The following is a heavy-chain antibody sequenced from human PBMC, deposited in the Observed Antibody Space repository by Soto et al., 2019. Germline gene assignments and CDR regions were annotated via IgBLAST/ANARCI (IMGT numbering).Heavy chain of an antibody. V-gene: IGHV3-23*01. Sequence: VQLLESGGGLVQPGGCLRLSCAASGFTFSIYAMNWVRQAPGKGLEWVAGIIGAGAPYYADPVKGRFTISRDNSKNTLYLQMNSLRDEDTALYFCAKDFTPESRWDIDYWGQGTLVTVSS. J-gene: IGHJ4*02. D-gene: IGHD1-26*01. CDR2: IIGAGAP. CDR1: GFTFSIYA. CDR3: AKDFTPESRWDIDY.